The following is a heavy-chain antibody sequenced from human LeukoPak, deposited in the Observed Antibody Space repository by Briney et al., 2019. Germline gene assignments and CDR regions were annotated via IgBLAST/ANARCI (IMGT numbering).Heavy chain of an antibody. CDR2: IVVGSGNT. CDR1: GFTFTSSA. J-gene: IGHJ5*02. CDR3: ARGIRRGIAVAGNKKSNWFDP. Sequence: GTSVKVSCKASGFTFTSSAMQWVRQARGQRLEWIGWIVVGSGNTNYAQKFQERVTITRDMSTSTAYMELSSLRSEDTAVYYCARGIRRGIAVAGNKKSNWFDPWGQGTLVTVSS. V-gene: IGHV1-58*02. D-gene: IGHD6-19*01.